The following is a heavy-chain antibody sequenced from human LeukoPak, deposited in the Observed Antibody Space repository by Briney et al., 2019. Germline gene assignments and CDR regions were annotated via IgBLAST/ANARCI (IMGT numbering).Heavy chain of an antibody. CDR2: ISSNGGST. D-gene: IGHD1-26*01. V-gene: IGHV3-64*01. CDR1: GFTFSSYA. CDR3: ARDLGGYDY. Sequence: GGSLRLSCAASGFTFSSYAMHWVRQAPGKGLEYVSAISSNGGSTYYANSVKGRFTISRDNSKNTLYLQMGSLRAEDIAVYYCARDLGGYDYWGQGTLVTVSS. J-gene: IGHJ4*02.